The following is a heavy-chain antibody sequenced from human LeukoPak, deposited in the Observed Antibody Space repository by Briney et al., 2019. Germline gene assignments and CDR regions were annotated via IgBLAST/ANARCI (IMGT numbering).Heavy chain of an antibody. CDR3: AKDFRIGYSAHFDY. CDR2: IYENGGTT. CDR1: GFTFRSHA. Sequence: GGSLRLSCAGSGFTFRSHAMSWVRQAPEKGLEFVSGIYENGGTTYYADSVKGRFSISKDNSKNTLYLQMDSLRGEDTAVYYCAKDFRIGYSAHFDYWGQGALVTVSS. J-gene: IGHJ4*02. V-gene: IGHV3-23*01. D-gene: IGHD2-21*01.